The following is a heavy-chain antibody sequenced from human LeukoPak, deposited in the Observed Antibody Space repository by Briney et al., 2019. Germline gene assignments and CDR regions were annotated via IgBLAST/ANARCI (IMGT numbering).Heavy chain of an antibody. CDR2: IYTSGST. V-gene: IGHV4-4*07. Sequence: SETLSLTCTVSGGSISSYYWSWIRQPAGKGLEWIGRIYTSGSTNYNPSLKSRVTMSVDTSKNQFSLKLSSVTAADTAVYYCARDPFWVAELNAFDIWGQGTMVTVSS. CDR3: ARDPFWVAELNAFDI. J-gene: IGHJ3*02. D-gene: IGHD1-7*01. CDR1: GGSISSYY.